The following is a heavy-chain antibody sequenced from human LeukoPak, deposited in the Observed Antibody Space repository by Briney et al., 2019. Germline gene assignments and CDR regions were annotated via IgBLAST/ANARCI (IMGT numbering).Heavy chain of an antibody. J-gene: IGHJ3*02. V-gene: IGHV3-23*01. D-gene: IGHD3-10*01. Sequence: GGSLRLSCAASGFTFSSYAMGWVRQAPGKGLEWVSAISGSGGSTYYADSVKGRFTISRDNSKNTLYLQMNSLRAEDTAVYYCAKEGDYYGSGSYRDGFDIWGQGTRATVSS. CDR1: GFTFSSYA. CDR2: ISGSGGST. CDR3: AKEGDYYGSGSYRDGFDI.